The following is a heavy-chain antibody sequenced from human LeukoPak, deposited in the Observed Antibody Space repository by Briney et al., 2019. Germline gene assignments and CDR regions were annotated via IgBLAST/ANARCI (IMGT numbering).Heavy chain of an antibody. J-gene: IGHJ4*02. V-gene: IGHV3-23*01. CDR1: GFTFSTYA. CDR2: INSGGGGT. CDR3: AKQAYDSPRTDFDY. Sequence: GGSLRLSCAASGFTFSTYAMSWVRQAPGKGLEWVSAINSGGGGTHYADSVEGRFTISRDNSKNTVYLQMNSLRAEDTAIYYCAKQAYDSPRTDFDYWGQGTLVTVSS. D-gene: IGHD3-22*01.